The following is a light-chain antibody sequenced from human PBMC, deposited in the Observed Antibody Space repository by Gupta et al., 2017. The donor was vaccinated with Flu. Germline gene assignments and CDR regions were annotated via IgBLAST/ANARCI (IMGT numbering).Light chain of an antibody. V-gene: IGLV2-11*01. Sequence: QSALTQPRSVSGSHGQSVAISCTGTSSDVGAYNYVSWYQQYPGKAPKLIIYDVYKRPSGVPDRFTGSKSGNTASLTISGLQPEDEADYHCCSYGAAPFFGGGTKLTVL. CDR2: DVY. CDR1: SSDVGAYNY. J-gene: IGLJ2*01. CDR3: CSYGAAPF.